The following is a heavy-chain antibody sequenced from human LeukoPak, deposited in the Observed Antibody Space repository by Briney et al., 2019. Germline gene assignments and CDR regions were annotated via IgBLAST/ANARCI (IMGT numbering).Heavy chain of an antibody. CDR3: ARDYDY. Sequence: SETLSLTCSGSGGSISGYYWSWIRQPAGKGLEWIGRIYSSGSTNYNPSLKSRVTMSVDTSKKQFSLKLSSVTAADTALYYCARDYDYWGQGTLVTVSS. V-gene: IGHV4-4*07. J-gene: IGHJ4*02. CDR2: IYSSGST. CDR1: GGSISGYY.